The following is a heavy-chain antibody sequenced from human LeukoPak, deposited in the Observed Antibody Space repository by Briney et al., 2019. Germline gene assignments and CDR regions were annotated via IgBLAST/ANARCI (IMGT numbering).Heavy chain of an antibody. CDR3: ARGAIVVVPAATHYYYYGMDV. CDR1: GGSFSGYY. V-gene: IGHV4-34*01. D-gene: IGHD2-2*01. Sequence: SETLSLTCAVYGGSFSGYYWSWIRQPPGKGLEWIGELNHSGSTNYNPSLKSRVTISVDTSKNQFSLKLSSVTAADTAVYYCARGAIVVVPAATHYYYYGMDVWGQGTTVAVSS. CDR2: LNHSGST. J-gene: IGHJ6*02.